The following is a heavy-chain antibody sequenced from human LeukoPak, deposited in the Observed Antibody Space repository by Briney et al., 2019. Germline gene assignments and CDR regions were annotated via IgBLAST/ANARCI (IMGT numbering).Heavy chain of an antibody. CDR3: ARVDDSSGWYYFDY. D-gene: IGHD6-19*01. J-gene: IGHJ4*02. CDR1: GFTFSTYA. Sequence: GGSLRLSCAAAGFTFSTYAMSWVRQAPGKGLEWVSVISGSGDTAYYADSVKGRFAISRDNSKNTLYLQMNSLRTEDTAVYYCARVDDSSGWYYFDYWGQGTLVTVSS. V-gene: IGHV3-23*01. CDR2: ISGSGDTA.